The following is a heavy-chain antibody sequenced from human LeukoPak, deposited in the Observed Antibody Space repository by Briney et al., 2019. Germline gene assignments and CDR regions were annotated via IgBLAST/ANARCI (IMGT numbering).Heavy chain of an antibody. D-gene: IGHD2-21*02. CDR1: GFTFSSYA. CDR2: ISYDGSNK. V-gene: IGHV3-30*01. CDR3: ARACGGDCYAFDY. J-gene: IGHJ4*02. Sequence: PGGSLRLSCAASGFTFSSYAMHWVRQAPGKGLEWVVVISYDGSNKYYADSVKGRFTISRDNSKNTLYLQMNSLRAEDTAVYYCARACGGDCYAFDYWGQGTLVTVSS.